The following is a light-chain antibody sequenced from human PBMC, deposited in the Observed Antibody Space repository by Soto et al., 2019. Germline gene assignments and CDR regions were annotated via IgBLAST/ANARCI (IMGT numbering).Light chain of an antibody. CDR3: ATWDNNLDGWV. CDR2: RND. CDR1: SSNIGTNT. J-gene: IGLJ3*02. V-gene: IGLV1-44*01. Sequence: QSALTQPPSASGTPGQRVTISCSGSSSNIGTNTANWYQKLPGQAPKLLINRNDQRPSGVPDRFSGSKSGTSASLAISGLQSDDEADYYCATWDNNLDGWVFGGGTQLTVL.